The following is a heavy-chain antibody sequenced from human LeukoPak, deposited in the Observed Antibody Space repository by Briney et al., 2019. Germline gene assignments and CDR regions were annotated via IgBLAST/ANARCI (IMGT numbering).Heavy chain of an antibody. CDR3: ARDLDYYDSSGYYYEAFDY. D-gene: IGHD3-22*01. V-gene: IGHV1-2*02. Sequence: ASVKVSCKASGYTFTGYYIHWVRQAPGQGLEWMGWINPNSGGTIYAQNFQGRVTMTRDTSISTAYMELSRLRSDDTAVYYCARDLDYYDSSGYYYEAFDYWGQGTLVTVSS. CDR2: INPNSGGT. CDR1: GYTFTGYY. J-gene: IGHJ4*02.